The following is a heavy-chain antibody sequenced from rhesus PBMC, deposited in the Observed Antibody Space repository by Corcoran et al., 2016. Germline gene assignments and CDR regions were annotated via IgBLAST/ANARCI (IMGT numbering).Heavy chain of an antibody. J-gene: IGHJ6*01. Sequence: QVQLQESGPGLVKPSETLSLTCAVSGGSFSGYYWGGIRQPPGKGRGWIGYISGTSGRTAYNPSLNWRVTSSTDPAKHQFSLKLTSVTAADTAVYYCARGRGLDSWGQGVVVTVSS. CDR3: ARGRGLDS. V-gene: IGHV4-165*01. CDR2: ISGTSGRT. CDR1: GGSFSGYY.